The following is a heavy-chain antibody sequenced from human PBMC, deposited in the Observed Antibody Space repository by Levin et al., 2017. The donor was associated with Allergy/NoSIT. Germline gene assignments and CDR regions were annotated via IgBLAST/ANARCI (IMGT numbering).Heavy chain of an antibody. CDR2: INHGGST. CDR3: ARFRGGSGWYYPFDY. V-gene: IGHV4-34*01. CDR1: GGSFSGYY. J-gene: IGHJ4*02. D-gene: IGHD6-19*01. Sequence: PSETLSLTCAVYGGSFSGYYWSWIRQPPGKGLEWIGEINHGGSTTYNPSLKSRVTISVDTSKNQFSLQLSSVTAADTAVYYCARFRGGSGWYYPFDYWGQGTLVTVSS.